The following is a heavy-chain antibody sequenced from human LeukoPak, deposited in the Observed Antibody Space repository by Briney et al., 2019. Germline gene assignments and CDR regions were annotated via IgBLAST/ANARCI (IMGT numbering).Heavy chain of an antibody. V-gene: IGHV3-73*01. CDR2: IRSKANSYAT. Sequence: QSGGSLRLSCAASGFTFSGSAMPWVRQASGKGLEWVGRIRSKANSYATAYAASVKGRFTISRDDSKNTAYLQMNSLKTEDTAVYYCTRQYTNWFDPWGQGTLVTVSS. J-gene: IGHJ5*02. D-gene: IGHD1-1*01. CDR1: GFTFSGSA. CDR3: TRQYTNWFDP.